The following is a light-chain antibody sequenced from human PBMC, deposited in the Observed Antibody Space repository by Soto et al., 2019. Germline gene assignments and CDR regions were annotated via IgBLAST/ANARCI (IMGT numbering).Light chain of an antibody. CDR3: QSYDSSLSGRYV. J-gene: IGLJ1*01. CDR2: GDN. CDR1: SSSIGAGYD. V-gene: IGLV1-40*01. Sequence: QLVLTQPPSVSGAPGQRVTISCTGSSSSIGAGYDVHWYQQLPGTAPKLLIYGDNNRPSGVPDRFSGSKSGTSASLAITGLQAEDEADYYCQSYDSSLSGRYVFGTGTKLTVL.